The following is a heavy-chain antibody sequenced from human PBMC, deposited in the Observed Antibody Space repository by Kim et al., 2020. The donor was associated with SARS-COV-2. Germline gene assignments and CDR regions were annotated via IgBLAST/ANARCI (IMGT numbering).Heavy chain of an antibody. D-gene: IGHD4-17*01. Sequence: GGSLRLSCAASGFTFRSYGMHWVRQAPGKGLEWVAVISYDGSNKYYTDSVKGRFTISRDNFKNTLYLQINSLRAEDTAMYYCAKDPNYGDYGLKGAFDIWGQGTMVTVSS. J-gene: IGHJ3*02. CDR1: GFTFRSYG. CDR2: ISYDGSNK. V-gene: IGHV3-30*18. CDR3: AKDPNYGDYGLKGAFDI.